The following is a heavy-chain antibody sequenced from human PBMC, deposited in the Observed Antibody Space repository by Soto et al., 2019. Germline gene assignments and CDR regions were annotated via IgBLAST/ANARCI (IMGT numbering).Heavy chain of an antibody. D-gene: IGHD3-10*01. CDR1: GDSISRSYW. CDR3: TSKFGQLLADDFDI. J-gene: IGHJ3*02. CDR2: IYHSGST. Sequence: QVQLQESGPGLVKPSGTLSLTCAVSGDSISRSYWWSWVRQLPGKGLEWIGEIYHSGSTIYNTSLQSRVNLSVDKSKNDFSLNMSSVTDADTAVYYCTSKFGQLLADDFDIWGQGTRVTVSS. V-gene: IGHV4-4*02.